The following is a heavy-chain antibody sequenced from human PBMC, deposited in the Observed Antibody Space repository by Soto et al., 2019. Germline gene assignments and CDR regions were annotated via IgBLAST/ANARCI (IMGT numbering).Heavy chain of an antibody. CDR1: GGSVSSGSYY. CDR2: IYYSGST. J-gene: IGHJ4*02. CDR3: ARALTVVTP. Sequence: KTSETLSLTCTVSGGSVSSGSYYWSWIRQPPGKGLEWIGYIYYSGSTNYNPSLKSRVTISVDTSKNQFSLKLSSVTAADTAVYYCARALTVVTPWSQGTLVTVSS. V-gene: IGHV4-61*01. D-gene: IGHD2-21*02.